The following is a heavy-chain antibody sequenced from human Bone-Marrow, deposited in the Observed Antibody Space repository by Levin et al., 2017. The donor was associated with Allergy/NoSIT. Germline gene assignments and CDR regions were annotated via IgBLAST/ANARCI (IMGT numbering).Heavy chain of an antibody. CDR2: ISAGGGRK. V-gene: IGHV3-23*01. J-gene: IGHJ5*02. Sequence: GGSLRLSCAASGFTFNSYAMSWVRQAPGKGLEWVSAISAGGGRKYYADSVKGRFTISRDNSKNTVYLQMNSLRAEDTAVYYCAKHLMYYYDSRGDWFDTWGQGTLVTVSS. CDR3: AKHLMYYYDSRGDWFDT. D-gene: IGHD3-22*01. CDR1: GFTFNSYA.